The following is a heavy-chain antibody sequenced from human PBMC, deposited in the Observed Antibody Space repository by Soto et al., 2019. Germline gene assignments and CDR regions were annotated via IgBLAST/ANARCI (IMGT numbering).Heavy chain of an antibody. CDR2: IYYSGST. J-gene: IGHJ3*02. CDR3: ARRYSSAFDI. D-gene: IGHD6-13*01. Sequence: QVQLQESGPGLVKPSETLSLTCTVSGGSISSYYWSWIRQPPGKGLEWIGYIYYSGSTNYNPSLKSRVTISVDTSKNQFSLKLSSVTAADTAVYYRARRYSSAFDIWGQGTMVTVSS. V-gene: IGHV4-59*08. CDR1: GGSISSYY.